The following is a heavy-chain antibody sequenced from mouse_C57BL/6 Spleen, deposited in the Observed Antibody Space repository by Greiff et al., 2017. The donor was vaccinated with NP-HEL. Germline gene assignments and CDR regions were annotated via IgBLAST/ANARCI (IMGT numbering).Heavy chain of an antibody. CDR2: IDPSDSET. CDR1: GYTFTSYW. CDR3: ARGGQLRRNYFDY. V-gene: IGHV1-52*01. Sequence: QVQLQQPGAELVRPGSSVKLSCKASGYTFTSYWMHWVKQRPIQGLEWIGNIDPSDSETHYNQKFKDKATLTVDKSSSTAYMQLSSLTSEDSAVYYCARGGQLRRNYFDYWGQGTTLTVSS. D-gene: IGHD3-2*02. J-gene: IGHJ2*01.